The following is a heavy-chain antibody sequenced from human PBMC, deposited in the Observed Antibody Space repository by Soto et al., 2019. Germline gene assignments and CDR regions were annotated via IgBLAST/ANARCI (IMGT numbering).Heavy chain of an antibody. Sequence: ASVKVSCKASGYTFTSYAMHWVRQAPGQRLEWMGWINAGNGNTKYSQKFQGRVTITRDTSISTAYMELSRLRSEDTAVYYCARAPGRYFDWLLSAGNWFDPWGQGTLVTVSS. CDR1: GYTFTSYA. J-gene: IGHJ5*02. CDR3: ARAPGRYFDWLLSAGNWFDP. V-gene: IGHV1-3*01. D-gene: IGHD3-9*01. CDR2: INAGNGNT.